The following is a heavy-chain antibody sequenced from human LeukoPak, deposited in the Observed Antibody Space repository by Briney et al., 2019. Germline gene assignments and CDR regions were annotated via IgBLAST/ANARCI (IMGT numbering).Heavy chain of an antibody. J-gene: IGHJ4*02. D-gene: IGHD3-10*01. CDR1: GFTFSSYA. CDR3: AFSTYYYGSGSYYRGDYFDY. CDR2: ISGSGGST. V-gene: IGHV3-23*01. Sequence: QAGGSLRLSCAASGFTFSSYAMSWVRQAPGKGLEWVSAISGSGGSTYYADSVKGRFTISRDNSKNALYLQMNSLRAEDTAVYYCAFSTYYYGSGSYYRGDYFDYWGQGTLVTVSS.